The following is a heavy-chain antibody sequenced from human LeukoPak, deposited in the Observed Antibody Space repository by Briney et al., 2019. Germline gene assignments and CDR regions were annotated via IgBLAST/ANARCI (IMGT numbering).Heavy chain of an antibody. CDR3: ARNIATRGWYFDL. V-gene: IGHV4-59*01. J-gene: IGHJ2*01. CDR1: GDSISHYY. Sequence: SETLSLTCTVSGDSISHYYWSWIRQPLGKGLEWIGYIYYSGSTNYNPSLKSRVTISVDTSKNQFSLKVSSVTAADTAVYYCARNIATRGWYFDLWGRGTLVTVSS. D-gene: IGHD6-6*01. CDR2: IYYSGST.